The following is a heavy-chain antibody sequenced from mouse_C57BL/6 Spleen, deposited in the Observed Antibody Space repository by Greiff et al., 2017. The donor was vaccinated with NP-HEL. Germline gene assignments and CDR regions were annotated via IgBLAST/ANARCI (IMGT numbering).Heavy chain of an antibody. CDR3: ARNWRNGFAD. CDR1: GFSLTSYG. V-gene: IGHV2-2*01. J-gene: IGHJ3*01. CDR2: IWRGGGT. Sequence: QVQLQQSGPGLVQPSQTLSITCTVSGFSLTSYGVHWVRQSPGKGLEWLGVIWRGGGTDYYAAFISSLAISKDKSKSQVFFKMYSQQADDTAIYYCARNWRNGFADWGQGTLVTVSA.